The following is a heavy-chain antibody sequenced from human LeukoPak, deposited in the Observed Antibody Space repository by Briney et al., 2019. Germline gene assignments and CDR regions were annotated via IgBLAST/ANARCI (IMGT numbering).Heavy chain of an antibody. CDR2: IYHSGST. V-gene: IGHV4-38-2*01. J-gene: IGHJ5*02. Sequence: PSETLSLTCAVSGYSISSGYYWGWIRQPPGKGLEWIGSIYHSGSTSYNPSLKSRVTISVDTSKNQFSLKLSSVTAADTAVYYCARLTYGGNNWFDPWGQGTLVTVSS. CDR1: GYSISSGYY. CDR3: ARLTYGGNNWFDP. D-gene: IGHD4-23*01.